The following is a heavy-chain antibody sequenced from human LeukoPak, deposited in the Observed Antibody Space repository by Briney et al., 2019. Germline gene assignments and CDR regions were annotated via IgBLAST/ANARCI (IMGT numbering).Heavy chain of an antibody. CDR1: GGSISSYY. D-gene: IGHD6-13*01. Sequence: SETLSLTCTVSGGSISSYYWSWIRQPLGKGLEWIGYIYYSGSTNYNPSLKSRVTISVDTSKNQFSLKLSSVTAADTAVYYCARDSGYSTPMDVWGKGTTVTVPS. CDR3: ARDSGYSTPMDV. J-gene: IGHJ6*04. V-gene: IGHV4-59*01. CDR2: IYYSGST.